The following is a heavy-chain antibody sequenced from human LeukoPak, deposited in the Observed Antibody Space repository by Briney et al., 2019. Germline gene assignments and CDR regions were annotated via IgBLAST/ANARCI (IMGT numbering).Heavy chain of an antibody. D-gene: IGHD6-19*01. Sequence: SQTLSLTCTVSGGSISSGGYYWSWIRQPPGKGLEWIGYIYHSGSTYYNPSLKSRVTISVDRSKNQFSLKLSSVTAADTAVYYCARGYSSGWYDLWGQGTLVIVSS. CDR2: IYHSGST. J-gene: IGHJ5*02. CDR3: ARGYSSGWYDL. CDR1: GGSISSGGYY. V-gene: IGHV4-30-2*01.